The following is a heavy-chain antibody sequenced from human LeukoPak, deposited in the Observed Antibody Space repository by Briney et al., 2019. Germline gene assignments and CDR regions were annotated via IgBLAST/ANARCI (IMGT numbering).Heavy chain of an antibody. CDR2: ISGSGGST. D-gene: IGHD3-9*01. CDR3: AKRLRYFDWFTPPQEWFDP. Sequence: PGGSLRLSCAASGFTFSSYAMSWVRQAPGKGLEWVSAISGSGGSTYYADSVKGRFTISRDNSKNTLYLQMNSLRAEDTAVYYCAKRLRYFDWFTPPQEWFDPWGQGTLVTVSS. CDR1: GFTFSSYA. V-gene: IGHV3-23*01. J-gene: IGHJ5*02.